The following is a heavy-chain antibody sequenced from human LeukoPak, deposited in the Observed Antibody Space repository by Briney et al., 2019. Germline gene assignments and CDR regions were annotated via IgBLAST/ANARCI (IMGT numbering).Heavy chain of an antibody. CDR2: IDYDGGSG. D-gene: IGHD1-26*01. J-gene: IGHJ4*02. Sequence: GGSLRLSCTVSGFTLSSYEMSWIRQAPGKGLEWVSSIDYDGGSGHYADSVKGRFTISRDNAKNSLYLQMNSLRAEDTAVYYCARDKWELLRGPHFDYWGQGTLVTVSS. V-gene: IGHV3-48*03. CDR3: ARDKWELLRGPHFDY. CDR1: GFTLSSYE.